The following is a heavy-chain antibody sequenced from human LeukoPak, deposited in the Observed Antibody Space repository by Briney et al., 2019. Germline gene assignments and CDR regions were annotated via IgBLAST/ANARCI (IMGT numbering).Heavy chain of an antibody. V-gene: IGHV1-2*02. J-gene: IGHJ1*01. D-gene: IGHD6-13*01. CDR1: GYTFTGYY. Sequence: ASVKVSCKASGYTFTGYYMHWVRQAPGQGLEWMGWINPNSGGTNYAQKLQGRVTMTTDTSTSTAYMELRSLRSDDTAVYYCARSPGRLAAAGTQYFQHWGQGTLVTVSS. CDR2: INPNSGGT. CDR3: ARSPGRLAAAGTQYFQH.